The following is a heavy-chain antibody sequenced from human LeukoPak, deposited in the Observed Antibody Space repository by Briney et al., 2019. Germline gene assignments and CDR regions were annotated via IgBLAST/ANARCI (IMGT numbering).Heavy chain of an antibody. D-gene: IGHD3-22*01. CDR1: GGSITYYY. CDR3: ARQSGGSYVYFDY. Sequence: SETLSLTCTGSGGSITYYYWSWIRQPAGRGLEWIGRVSSTENTNYNPSLRSRVTISPDKSKNQFSLKLTSVTAADTAVYYCARQSGGSYVYFDYWGQGALVTVSS. CDR2: VSSTENT. J-gene: IGHJ4*02. V-gene: IGHV4-4*07.